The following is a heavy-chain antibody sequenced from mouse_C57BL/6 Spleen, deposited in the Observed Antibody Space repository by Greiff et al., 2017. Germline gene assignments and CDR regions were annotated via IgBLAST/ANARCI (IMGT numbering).Heavy chain of an antibody. CDR2: IDPEDGET. J-gene: IGHJ4*01. CDR3: VITTVVDAMDY. V-gene: IGHV14-2*01. CDR1: GFNIKDYY. D-gene: IGHD1-1*01. Sequence: EVKLMESGAELVKPGASVKLSCTASGFNIKDYYMHWVKQRTEQGLEWIGGIDPEDGETKYAPKFQGKATITADTSSNTAYLQLSSLTSEDTAVYYGVITTVVDAMDYWGQGTSVTVSS.